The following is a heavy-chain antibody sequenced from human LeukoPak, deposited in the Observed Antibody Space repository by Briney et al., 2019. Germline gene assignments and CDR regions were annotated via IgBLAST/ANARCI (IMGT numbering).Heavy chain of an antibody. CDR2: ISSSGSTI. V-gene: IGHV3-11*01. Sequence: GGSLRLSCAASGFTFSDYYMSWIRQAPGKGLEWVSYISSSGSTIYYADSVKGRFTISRDNSKNTLHLQMNSLRAEDTAVYYCARRAVANYYFDYWGQGTLVTVSS. CDR3: ARRAVANYYFDY. J-gene: IGHJ4*02. D-gene: IGHD6-19*01. CDR1: GFTFSDYY.